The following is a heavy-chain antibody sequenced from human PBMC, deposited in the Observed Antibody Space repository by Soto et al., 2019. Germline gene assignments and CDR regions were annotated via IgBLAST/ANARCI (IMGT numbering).Heavy chain of an antibody. J-gene: IGHJ6*02. D-gene: IGHD6-13*01. CDR2: IKQDGSEK. Sequence: PGGSLRLSCAASGFTFSSYWMSWVRQAPGKGLEWVANIKQDGSEKYYVDSVKGRFTISRDNAKNSLYLQMNSLRAEDTAVYYCARWRHGGVSQSYYYYYYGMDVWGQGTTVTVSS. CDR1: GFTFSSYW. V-gene: IGHV3-7*03. CDR3: ARWRHGGVSQSYYYYYYGMDV.